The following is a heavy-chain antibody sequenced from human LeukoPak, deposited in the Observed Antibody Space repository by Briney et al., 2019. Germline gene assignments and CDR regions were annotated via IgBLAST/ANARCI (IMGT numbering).Heavy chain of an antibody. CDR1: GFTFDDCT. J-gene: IGHJ6*03. CDR3: AKDVSADWLQFTCMDV. Sequence: GGSLRLSCAASGFTFDDCTMHWVRQAPGKGLEWVSLINWDGGSTYYADSVKGRFTISRDNSKNSLYLQMNSLRTEDTALYFCAKDVSADWLQFTCMDVWGKGTTVTVSS. D-gene: IGHD3-9*01. V-gene: IGHV3-43*01. CDR2: INWDGGST.